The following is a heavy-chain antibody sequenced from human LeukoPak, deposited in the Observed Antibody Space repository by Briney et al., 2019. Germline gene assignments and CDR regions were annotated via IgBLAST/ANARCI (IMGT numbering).Heavy chain of an antibody. D-gene: IGHD1-26*01. V-gene: IGHV4-34*12. CDR1: GGSFNGYY. J-gene: IGHJ4*02. CDR2: IFYSGST. CDR3: AKEYTGTFSPFPSYFDN. Sequence: SETLSLTCAVYGGSFNGYYWSWIRQPPGKGLEWIGNIFYSGSTYYGPSLKSRLTISLDTSRNQFSLKLNSVTAADTAIYYCAKEYTGTFSPFPSYFDNWGQGTLVTVSS.